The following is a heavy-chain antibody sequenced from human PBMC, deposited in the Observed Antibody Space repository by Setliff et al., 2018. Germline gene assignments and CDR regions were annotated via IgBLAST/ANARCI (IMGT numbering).Heavy chain of an antibody. D-gene: IGHD2-8*01. J-gene: IGHJ4*02. CDR1: GVSSSSTTFY. CDR2: VSFFGSA. Sequence: SETLSLTCNVSGVSSSSTTFYWAWIRQSPGKGLEWIGSVSFFGSAYYNPSLQSRGAISLDTSRNQFSLELSSVTAADTAVYYCVRDPGVHSGTWCLDSWGQGTQVTVSS. CDR3: VRDPGVHSGTWCLDS. V-gene: IGHV4-39*07.